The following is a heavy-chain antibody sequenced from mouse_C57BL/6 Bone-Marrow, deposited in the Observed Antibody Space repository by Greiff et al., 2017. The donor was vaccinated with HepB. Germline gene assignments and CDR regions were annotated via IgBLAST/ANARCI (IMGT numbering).Heavy chain of an antibody. CDR3: ARHVIYYYGSSDGDYFDY. CDR1: GFTFSDYY. D-gene: IGHD1-1*01. V-gene: IGHV5-12*01. CDR2: ISNGGGST. J-gene: IGHJ2*01. Sequence: EVKVVDSGGGLVQPGGSLKLSCAASGFTFSDYYMYWVRQTPEKRLEWVAYISNGGGSTYYPDTVKGRFTISRDNAKNTLYLQMSRLKSEDTAMYYCARHVIYYYGSSDGDYFDYWGQGTTLTVSS.